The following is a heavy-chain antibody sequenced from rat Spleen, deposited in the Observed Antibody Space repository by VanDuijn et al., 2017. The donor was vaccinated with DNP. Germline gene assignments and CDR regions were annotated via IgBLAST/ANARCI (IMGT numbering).Heavy chain of an antibody. J-gene: IGHJ4*01. CDR2: ISSGGST. D-gene: IGHD1-11*01. CDR1: GFSLTSYG. CDR3: TRGGSMDA. Sequence: QVQLKESGPGLVQPSQTLSLTCTVSGFSLTSYGVTWVRQPPGKGLEWIAAISSGGSTYYNSALKSRLTISRDTSKSQVFLKMNRLQTEDTAIYFCTRGGSMDAWGQGTSVTVSS. V-gene: IGHV2S12*01.